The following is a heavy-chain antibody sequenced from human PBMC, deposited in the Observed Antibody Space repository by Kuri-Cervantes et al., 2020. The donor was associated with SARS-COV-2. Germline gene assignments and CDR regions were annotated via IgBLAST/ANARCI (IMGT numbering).Heavy chain of an antibody. CDR1: GESFSGYY. Sequence: ESLKISCAFYGESFSGYYWSWIRQPPGKGLEWIGEINHSGSTNYNPSLKSRVTISVDTSKNQFSLKLSSVTAADTAVYYCARGGDYSYWFDPWGQGTLVTVSS. V-gene: IGHV4-34*01. CDR3: ARGGDYSYWFDP. D-gene: IGHD4-17*01. J-gene: IGHJ5*02. CDR2: INHSGST.